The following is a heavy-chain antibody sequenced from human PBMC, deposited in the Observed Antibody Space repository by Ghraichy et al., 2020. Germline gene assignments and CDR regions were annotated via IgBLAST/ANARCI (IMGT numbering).Heavy chain of an antibody. CDR2: INHSGST. J-gene: IGHJ5*02. D-gene: IGHD2-15*01. Sequence: SETLSLTCAVYGGSFSGYYWSWIRQPPGKGLEWIGEINHSGSTNYNPSLKSRVTISVDTSKNQFSLKLSSVTAADTAVYYCARRWPSVGWFDPWGQGTLVTVSS. V-gene: IGHV4-34*01. CDR1: GGSFSGYY. CDR3: ARRWPSVGWFDP.